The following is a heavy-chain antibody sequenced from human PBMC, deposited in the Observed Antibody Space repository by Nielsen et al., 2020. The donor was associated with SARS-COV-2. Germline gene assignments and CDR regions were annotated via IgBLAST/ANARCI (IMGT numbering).Heavy chain of an antibody. V-gene: IGHV3-30*03. CDR2: ISYDGSNK. D-gene: IGHD6-13*01. J-gene: IGHJ4*02. CDR3: AREGLVSSSWGFDY. CDR1: GFTFSSYG. Sequence: GGSLRLSCAASGFTFSSYGMHWVRQAPGKGLEWVAVISYDGSNKYYADSVKGRFTISRDNSKNTLYLQMNSLRAEDTAVYYCAREGLVSSSWGFDYWGQGTLVTVSS.